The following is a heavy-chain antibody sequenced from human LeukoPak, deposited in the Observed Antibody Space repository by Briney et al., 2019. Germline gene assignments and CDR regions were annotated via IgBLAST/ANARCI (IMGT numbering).Heavy chain of an antibody. V-gene: IGHV3-23*01. CDR2: ITSGGGTT. D-gene: IGHD6-25*01. Sequence: GGPLRLSCAASGFTFSNYAMSWVRQAPGKALEWVSAITSGGGTTYYAGSVKGRFTISRDNSKNTLYLQMNSLRAEDTAVYYCARDPPRAAWVFDYWGQGTLVSVSS. CDR1: GFTFSNYA. CDR3: ARDPPRAAWVFDY. J-gene: IGHJ4*02.